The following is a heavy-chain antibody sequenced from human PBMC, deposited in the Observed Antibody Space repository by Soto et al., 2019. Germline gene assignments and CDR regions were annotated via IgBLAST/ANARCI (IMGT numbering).Heavy chain of an antibody. J-gene: IGHJ6*02. D-gene: IGHD3-22*01. V-gene: IGHV1-69*13. CDR2: IIPIFGTA. CDR3: ARAEGPYHYDSGHSMDV. Sequence: GASVKVSCKASGGTFSRYAISWVRQAPGQGLEWLGGIIPIFGTANYAQKSQARVTITADESTSTAYMELSSLSSEDTAVYYCARAEGPYHYDSGHSMDVWGQGTTFTVSS. CDR1: GGTFSRYA.